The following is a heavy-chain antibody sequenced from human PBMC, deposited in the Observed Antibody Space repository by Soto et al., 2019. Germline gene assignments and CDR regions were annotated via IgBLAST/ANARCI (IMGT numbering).Heavy chain of an antibody. CDR3: ARTMRIVATISGGYYYYGMDV. CDR1: GGTFSSYA. V-gene: IGHV1-69*13. D-gene: IGHD5-12*01. J-gene: IGHJ6*02. CDR2: IIPIFGTA. Sequence: GASVKVSCKASGGTFSSYAISWVRQAPGQGLEWMGGIIPIFGTANYAQKFQGRVTITAGESTSTAYMELSSLRSEDTAVYYCARTMRIVATISGGYYYYGMDVWGQGTTVTVSS.